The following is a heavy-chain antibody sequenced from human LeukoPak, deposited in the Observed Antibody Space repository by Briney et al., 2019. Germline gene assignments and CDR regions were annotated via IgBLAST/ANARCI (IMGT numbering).Heavy chain of an antibody. CDR2: ISGSGGGT. CDR3: AKSATTVTSNFDY. V-gene: IGHV3-23*01. D-gene: IGHD4-17*01. J-gene: IGHJ4*02. CDR1: GFTFSSHG. Sequence: GGSLRLTCAASGFTFSSHGMSWVRQAPGKGLEWVSGISGSGGGTFYADSVRGRFTISRDNSKNTVYLQMNSLRAEDTAVYYCAKSATTVTSNFDYWGQGTLVTVSS.